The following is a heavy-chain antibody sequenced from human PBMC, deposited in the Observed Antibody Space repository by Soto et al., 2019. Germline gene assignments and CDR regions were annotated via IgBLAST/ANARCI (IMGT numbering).Heavy chain of an antibody. J-gene: IGHJ6*02. CDR3: ARRVVVPAAGDGMDV. CDR2: IDPSDSYT. V-gene: IGHV5-10-1*01. D-gene: IGHD2-2*01. CDR1: GYSFTSYW. Sequence: PGESLKISCKGSGYSFTSYWISWVRQMPGKGLEWMGRIDPSDSYTNYSPSFQGHVTISADKSISTAYLQWSSLKASDTAMYYCARRVVVPAAGDGMDVWAQGTKVTVSS.